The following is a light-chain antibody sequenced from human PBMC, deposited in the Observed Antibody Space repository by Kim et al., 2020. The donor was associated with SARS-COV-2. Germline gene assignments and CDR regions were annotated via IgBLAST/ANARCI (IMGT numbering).Light chain of an antibody. Sequence: SPGERVTLSCRASQSGSRNLAWYQQKPGQVPRLLIYGASTRATGIPARVSGSGSGTEFTLTISSLQSEDFAVYYCQQYNNWPQGNSFGQGTKLEI. J-gene: IGKJ2*03. CDR3: QQYNNWPQGNS. CDR1: QSGSRN. CDR2: GAS. V-gene: IGKV3-15*01.